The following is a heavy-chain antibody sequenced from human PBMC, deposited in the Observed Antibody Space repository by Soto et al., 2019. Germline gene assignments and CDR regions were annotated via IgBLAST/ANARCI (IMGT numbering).Heavy chain of an antibody. J-gene: IGHJ6*02. Sequence: ASVKVSCKASGYTFTGYYMHWVRQAPGQGLEWMGWINPNSGGTNYAQKSQGWVTMTRDTSISTAYMELSRLRSDDTAVYYCARDDCSGGSCPGYYYGMDVWGQGTTVTVSS. D-gene: IGHD2-15*01. V-gene: IGHV1-2*04. CDR2: INPNSGGT. CDR3: ARDDCSGGSCPGYYYGMDV. CDR1: GYTFTGYY.